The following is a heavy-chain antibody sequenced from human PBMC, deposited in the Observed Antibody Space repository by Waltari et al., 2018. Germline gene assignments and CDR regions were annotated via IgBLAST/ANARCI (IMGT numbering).Heavy chain of an antibody. D-gene: IGHD3-16*01. CDR2: IGEMGVTT. J-gene: IGHJ2*01. V-gene: IGHV3-23*04. CDR3: AKGGPRGSYYFDL. Sequence: EVQLVESGGGLVQPGGSLRLSCAASEFTLSNYAMRWVRRAPGKGLEWVSTIGEMGVTTFYVDSVKGRFTISRDNSKNTLYLQMNSLRAEDTAVYYCAKGGPRGSYYFDLWGRGTLVTVSS. CDR1: EFTLSNYA.